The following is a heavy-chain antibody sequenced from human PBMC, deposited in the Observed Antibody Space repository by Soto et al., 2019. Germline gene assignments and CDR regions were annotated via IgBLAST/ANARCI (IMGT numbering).Heavy chain of an antibody. J-gene: IGHJ4*02. CDR2: IYYSGST. CDR3: ARGGIAAASDY. Sequence: SETLSLTCTVSGGSISSYYWSWIRQPPGKGLEWIGYIYYSGSTNYNPSLKSRVTISVDTSKNQFSLKLSSVTAADTAVYYCARGGIAAASDYWGQGTLVTVSS. D-gene: IGHD6-13*01. CDR1: GGSISSYY. V-gene: IGHV4-59*01.